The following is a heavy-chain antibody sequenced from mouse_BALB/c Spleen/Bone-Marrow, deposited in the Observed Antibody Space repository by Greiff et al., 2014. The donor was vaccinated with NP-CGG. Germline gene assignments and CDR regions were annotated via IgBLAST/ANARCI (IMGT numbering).Heavy chain of an antibody. CDR3: ARSGYDGFAY. CDR2: INPSNGRT. CDR1: GYTFTSYW. J-gene: IGHJ3*01. V-gene: IGHV1S81*02. D-gene: IGHD2-2*01. Sequence: QVHLQQSGAELVKPGASVKLSCKASGYTFTSYWMHWVKQRPGQGLEWIGEINPSNGRTNYNEKFKSKATLTVDKSSGTAYMQLSSLTSEDSAVYYCARSGYDGFAYWGQGALVTVSA.